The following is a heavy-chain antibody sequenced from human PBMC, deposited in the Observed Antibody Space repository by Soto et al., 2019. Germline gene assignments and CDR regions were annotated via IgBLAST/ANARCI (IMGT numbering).Heavy chain of an antibody. J-gene: IGHJ6*02. CDR3: ARDRRSKWGSDDYYYGMDV. V-gene: IGHV1-69*13. CDR2: IIPIFGTA. Sequence: SVKVSCKASGGTFSSYAISWVRQAPGQGLEWMGGIIPIFGTATYAQKFQGRVPITADESTSTAYMELSNLRSEYPEGYYCARDRRSKWGSDDYYYGMDVWGQGTTVTVSS. D-gene: IGHD2-15*01. CDR1: GGTFSSYA.